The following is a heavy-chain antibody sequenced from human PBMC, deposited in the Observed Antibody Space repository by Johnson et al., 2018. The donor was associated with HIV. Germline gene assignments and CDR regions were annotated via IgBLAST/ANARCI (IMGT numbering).Heavy chain of an antibody. CDR3: ARGDRSTYYRRGAFDI. D-gene: IGHD1-26*01. V-gene: IGHV3-7*01. J-gene: IGHJ3*02. Sequence: VQLVESGGGLVQPGGSLRLSCAASRITFSRYWMTWVRQAPGKGLEWVANIKQEGSEKYYVDSVKGRLTLSRDNAKNSLYLQMNSLRAEDTAAYSCARGDRSTYYRRGAFDIWGQGTMVTVSS. CDR1: RITFSRYW. CDR2: IKQEGSEK.